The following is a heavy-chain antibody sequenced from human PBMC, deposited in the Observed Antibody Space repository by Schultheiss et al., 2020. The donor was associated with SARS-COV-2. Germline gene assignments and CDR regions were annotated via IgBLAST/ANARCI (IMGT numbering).Heavy chain of an antibody. D-gene: IGHD3-22*01. CDR3: AKGRYDSSGYYLYYYYYGMDV. CDR1: GFTFSSYG. V-gene: IGHV3-33*06. CDR2: IWYDGSNK. J-gene: IGHJ6*02. Sequence: GGSLRLSCAASGFTFSSYGMHWVRQAPGKGLEWVAVIWYDGSNKYYADSVKGRFTISRDNSKNTLYLQMNSLRAEDTAVYYCAKGRYDSSGYYLYYYYYGMDVWGQGTTVTVSS.